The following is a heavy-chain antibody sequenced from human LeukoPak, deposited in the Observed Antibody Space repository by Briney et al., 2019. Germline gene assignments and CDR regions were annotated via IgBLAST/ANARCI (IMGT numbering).Heavy chain of an antibody. V-gene: IGHV3-74*01. J-gene: IGHJ4*02. CDR2: INSDGSST. Sequence: PGGSLRLSCAASGFTFSSYWMHWVRQAPGKGLVWVSRINSDGSSTSYADSVKGRFTISRDNAKNTLYLQMNSLRAEDTAVYYCARETGRSGYFGYWGQGTLVTVSS. CDR3: ARETGRSGYFGY. CDR1: GFTFSSYW. D-gene: IGHD3-3*01.